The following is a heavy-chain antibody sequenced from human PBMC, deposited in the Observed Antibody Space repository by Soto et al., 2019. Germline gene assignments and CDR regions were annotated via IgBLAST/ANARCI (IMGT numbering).Heavy chain of an antibody. J-gene: IGHJ4*02. Sequence: QVQLVESGGGVVQPGRSLRLSCAASGFTFSSYAMHWVRQAPGKGLEWVAVISYDGSNKYYADSVKGRFTISRDNSKNPLYLQMNSLRAEDTAVYYCAGPMIVPPLNYFDYWGQGTLVTVSS. D-gene: IGHD3-22*01. CDR3: AGPMIVPPLNYFDY. V-gene: IGHV3-30-3*01. CDR1: GFTFSSYA. CDR2: ISYDGSNK.